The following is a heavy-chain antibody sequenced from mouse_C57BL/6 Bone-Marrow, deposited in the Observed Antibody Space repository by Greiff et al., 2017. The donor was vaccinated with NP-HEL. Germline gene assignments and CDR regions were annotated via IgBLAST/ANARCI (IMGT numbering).Heavy chain of an antibody. D-gene: IGHD2-4*01. V-gene: IGHV2-6-1*01. CDR2: IWSDGST. Sequence: QVQLQQSGPGLVAPSQSLSITCTVSGFSLTSYGVHWVRQPPGKGLEWLVVIWSDGSTTYNSALKSRLSISKDNSKSQVFLKMNSLQTDDTAMYYCARHRGLRQDYAMDYLGQGTSVTVSS. J-gene: IGHJ4*01. CDR1: GFSLTSYG. CDR3: ARHRGLRQDYAMDY.